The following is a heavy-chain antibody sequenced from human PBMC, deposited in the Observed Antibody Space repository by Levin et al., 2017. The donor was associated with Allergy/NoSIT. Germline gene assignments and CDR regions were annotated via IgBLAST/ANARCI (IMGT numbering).Heavy chain of an antibody. D-gene: IGHD6-19*01. CDR2: IRGKGDYT. J-gene: IGHJ4*02. V-gene: IGHV3-43*01. CDR3: AKEHSSGWPTFDN. Sequence: LSLPCAASGFPFDRYTMHWVRQPPGRGLEWVSFIRGKGDYTYYADSVKGRFTISRDNSKSSLYLQMNSLRTEDSALYYCAKEHSSGWPTFDNWGQGTLVTVSS. CDR1: GFPFDRYT.